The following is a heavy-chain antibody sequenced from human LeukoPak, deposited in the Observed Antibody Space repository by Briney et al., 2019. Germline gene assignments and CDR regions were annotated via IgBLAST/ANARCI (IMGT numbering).Heavy chain of an antibody. CDR1: GYTFTNYY. J-gene: IGHJ6*03. CDR2: INPSGGST. CDR3: ARGGSVSTGSPEVGYYNYYMDL. V-gene: IGHV1-46*01. D-gene: IGHD5/OR15-5a*01. Sequence: ASVKVSCKASGYTFTNYYIHWVLQAPAQGLEWMGIINPSGGSTSYAQKFQGRVTMTRDTSTSTVNMDLSSLRSEDTAVYSCARGGSVSTGSPEVGYYNYYMDLWGKGTTVTVSS.